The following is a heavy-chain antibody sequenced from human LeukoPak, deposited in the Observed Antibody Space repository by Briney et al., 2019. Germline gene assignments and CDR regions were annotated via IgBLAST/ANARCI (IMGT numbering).Heavy chain of an antibody. Sequence: GGSLRLSCAASGFTFDDSVMSWVRQAPGKGLEWVSSINWNGGSTGYADSVKGRFTISRDNSKNTLYLQMNSLRAEDTAVYYCAREYEVAGDLWGQGTLVTVSS. CDR1: GFTFDDSV. CDR2: INWNGGST. V-gene: IGHV3-20*04. D-gene: IGHD6-19*01. J-gene: IGHJ4*02. CDR3: AREYEVAGDL.